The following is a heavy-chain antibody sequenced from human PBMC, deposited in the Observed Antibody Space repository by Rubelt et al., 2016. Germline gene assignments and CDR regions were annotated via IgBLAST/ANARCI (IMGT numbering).Heavy chain of an antibody. Sequence: QLQLQDPGPGLVKPSETLSLNCSVSGGSISSVGYYWVWIRQPPGKGLEWIGSIYYSGSTFYNPYLKSRDTISGDTSKNQFSLSLTSVPAADTAVYYCAIQGAYKFDYWGQGTLVTVSS. D-gene: IGHD1-1*01. CDR2: IYYSGST. V-gene: IGHV4-39*01. CDR1: GGSISSVGYY. CDR3: AIQGAYKFDY. J-gene: IGHJ4*02.